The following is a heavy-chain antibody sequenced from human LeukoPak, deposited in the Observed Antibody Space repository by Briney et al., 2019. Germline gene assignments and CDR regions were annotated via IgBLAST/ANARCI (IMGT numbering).Heavy chain of an antibody. CDR1: GFTFSSYS. J-gene: IGHJ4*02. Sequence: GGSLRLSCAASGFTFSSYSMNWVRQAPGKGLEWVSSISSSSSTIYYADSVKGRFTISRDNAKNSLYLQMNSLRAEDTAVYYCARRAPYCTNGVCYSIDYWGQGTLVTVSS. D-gene: IGHD2-8*01. CDR2: ISSSSSTI. CDR3: ARRAPYCTNGVCYSIDY. V-gene: IGHV3-48*01.